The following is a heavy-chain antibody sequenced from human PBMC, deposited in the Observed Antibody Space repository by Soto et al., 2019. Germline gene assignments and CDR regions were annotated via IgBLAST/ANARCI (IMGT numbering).Heavy chain of an antibody. V-gene: IGHV3-33*01. J-gene: IGHJ3*02. CDR1: GFTFSSYG. D-gene: IGHD7-27*01. CDR2: IWYDGSNK. CDR3: ARETLTWGNDAFDI. Sequence: QVQLVESGGGVVQPGRSLRLSCAASGFTFSSYGMHWVRQAPGKGLEWVAVIWYDGSNKYYADSVKGRFTISRDNSKNTLYLQMNSLRAEDTAVYYCARETLTWGNDAFDIWGQGTMLTVSS.